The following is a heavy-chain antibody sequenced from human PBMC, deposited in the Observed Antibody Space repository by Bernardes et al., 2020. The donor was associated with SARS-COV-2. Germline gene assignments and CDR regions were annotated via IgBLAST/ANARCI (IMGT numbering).Heavy chain of an antibody. Sequence: SETLSLTCGFYGESFSAYYWSWIRQPPGKGLQWLGEINHSGRTKYNPSLKSRVTISVDTSKKQFSVNLKSLTASDTAVYYCATGRFGEAPFHHWGQGTLVTVSS. CDR2: INHSGRT. J-gene: IGHJ1*01. D-gene: IGHD3-10*01. CDR1: GESFSAYY. CDR3: ATGRFGEAPFHH. V-gene: IGHV4-34*01.